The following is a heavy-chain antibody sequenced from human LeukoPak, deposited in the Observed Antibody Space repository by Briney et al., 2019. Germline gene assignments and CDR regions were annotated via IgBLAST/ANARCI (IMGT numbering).Heavy chain of an antibody. Sequence: ASVKVSCKASGYTFTTYPMNWVRQAPGQGLEWMGWINTNTGNPMYAPDFTGRFVFSLDTSVSTAYLQISSLKAEDTAVYYCARGGSMDYWGQGTLVTVSS. D-gene: IGHD3-16*01. CDR3: ARGGSMDY. CDR1: GYTFTTYP. J-gene: IGHJ4*02. CDR2: INTNTGNP. V-gene: IGHV7-4-1*02.